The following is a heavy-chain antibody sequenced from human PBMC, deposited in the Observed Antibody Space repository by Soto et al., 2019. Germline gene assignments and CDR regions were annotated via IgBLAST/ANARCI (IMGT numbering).Heavy chain of an antibody. CDR1: GGSISSYY. Sequence: SETLSLTCTVSGGSISSYYWSWIRQPPGKGLEWIGYIYYSGSTNYNPSLKSRVTISVDTSKNQFSLKLSSVTAADTAVYYCARRVSGSNQHYYYMDVWGKGTTVTVSS. CDR3: ARRVSGSNQHYYYMDV. V-gene: IGHV4-59*08. D-gene: IGHD3-10*01. CDR2: IYYSGST. J-gene: IGHJ6*03.